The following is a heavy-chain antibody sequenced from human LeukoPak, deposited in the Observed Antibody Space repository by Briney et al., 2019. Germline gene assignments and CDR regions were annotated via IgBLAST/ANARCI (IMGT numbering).Heavy chain of an antibody. CDR1: GFTFSNAW. CDR2: IKRKTDGGTT. D-gene: IGHD4-23*01. CDR3: AKSYGGNYFDY. Sequence: SGGSLRLSCAASGFTFSNAWMSWVRQAPGKGLEWVGRIKRKTDGGTTDYAAPVKGRFTISRDDSKNTLYLQMNSLRAEDTAVYYCAKSYGGNYFDYWGQGTLVTVSS. V-gene: IGHV3-15*01. J-gene: IGHJ4*02.